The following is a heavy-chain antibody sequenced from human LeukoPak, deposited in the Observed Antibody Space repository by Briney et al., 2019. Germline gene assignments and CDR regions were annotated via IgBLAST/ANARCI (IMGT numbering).Heavy chain of an antibody. V-gene: IGHV4-34*01. CDR3: ARGRGGYSYGYVGYYMDV. CDR1: GGSFSGYY. Sequence: PSETLSLTCAVYGGSFSGYYWSWIRQPPGKGLEWIGEINHSGSTNYNPSLKSRVTISVDTSKNQFSLKLSSMTAADTAVYYCARGRGGYSYGYVGYYMDVWGKGTTVTVSS. J-gene: IGHJ6*03. D-gene: IGHD5-18*01. CDR2: INHSGST.